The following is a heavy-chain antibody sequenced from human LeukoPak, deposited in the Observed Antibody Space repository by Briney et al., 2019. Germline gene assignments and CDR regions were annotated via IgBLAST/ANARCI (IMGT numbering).Heavy chain of an antibody. D-gene: IGHD3-10*01. CDR2: ISSSGGVT. V-gene: IGHV3-23*01. J-gene: IGHJ4*02. Sequence: GGSLRLSCAASGFTFRTYAMTWVRQAPGKGLEWVSGISSSGGVTFHADSVKGRFTISRDDSKSIAYLQMNSLKTEDTAVYYCTRGTMVRGAKPPYYFDYWGQGTLVTVSS. CDR1: GFTFRTYA. CDR3: TRGTMVRGAKPPYYFDY.